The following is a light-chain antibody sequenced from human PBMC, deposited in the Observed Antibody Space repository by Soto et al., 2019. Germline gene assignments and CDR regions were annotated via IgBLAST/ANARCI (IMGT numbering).Light chain of an antibody. V-gene: IGKV3-20*01. Sequence: EIVLTQSPGTLSLSPGARATLSCRASQSVSSSYLAWYQQKPGQAPRLLIYGASSRATGIPDRFSGSGSGTGFTLAISRLEPENVAVDYCQQYGSSPPAFGQGTKVDIK. CDR1: QSVSSSY. J-gene: IGKJ1*01. CDR2: GAS. CDR3: QQYGSSPPA.